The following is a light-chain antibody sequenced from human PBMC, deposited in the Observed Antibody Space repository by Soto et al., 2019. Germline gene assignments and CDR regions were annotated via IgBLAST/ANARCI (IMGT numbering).Light chain of an antibody. CDR3: QQVKSYPRT. CDR2: QES. V-gene: IGKV1-9*01. Sequence: DIQLTQSPVFLSASAGDRVTITCRASQAITNNLAWYQQKPGKPPRLLIYQESTLQSGVPSRFSGSKSGTQFTLTIDSLQPEDFATYYCQQVKSYPRTFGGGTKVEIK. J-gene: IGKJ4*01. CDR1: QAITNN.